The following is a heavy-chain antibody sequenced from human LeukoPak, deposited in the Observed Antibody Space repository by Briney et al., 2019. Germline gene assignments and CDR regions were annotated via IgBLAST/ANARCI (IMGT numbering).Heavy chain of an antibody. D-gene: IGHD2-8*01. Sequence: PGGSLRLSCAASGFTFSSYGMHWVRQAPGKGLEWVAFIRYDGSNKYYADSVKGRFTISRDNAKNSLYLQMNSLRAEDTAVYYCARESTVYAMVEGYWGQGTLVTVSS. CDR3: ARESTVYAMVEGY. J-gene: IGHJ4*02. CDR1: GFTFSSYG. CDR2: IRYDGSNK. V-gene: IGHV3-30*02.